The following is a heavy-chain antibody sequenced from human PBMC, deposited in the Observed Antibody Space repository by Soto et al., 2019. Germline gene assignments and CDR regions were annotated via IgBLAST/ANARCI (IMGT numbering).Heavy chain of an antibody. J-gene: IGHJ6*02. Sequence: GESLKISCKGSGYSFTSYWIGWVRQMPGKGLEWMGIVYPGDSDTRYSPSFQGQVTISADKSISTAYLQWSSLKASDTAMYYCARTSAAGKNYNGMDVWGQGTTVTVSS. CDR3: ARTSAAGKNYNGMDV. CDR2: VYPGDSDT. V-gene: IGHV5-51*01. CDR1: GYSFTSYW. D-gene: IGHD6-13*01.